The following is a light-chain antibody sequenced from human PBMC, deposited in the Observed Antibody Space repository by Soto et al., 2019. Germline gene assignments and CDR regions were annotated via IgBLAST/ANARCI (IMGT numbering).Light chain of an antibody. V-gene: IGLV2-14*01. CDR2: DVS. Sequence: QSALTQPASVSGSPGQSITISCTGTSSDVGGYNYVSWYQQHPGKAPKLMIYDVSNRPSGVSNRFSGSKSGNTASLTISGLQAEGEADYYCSSYTSSSTPDVFGTGTQLTVL. CDR1: SSDVGGYNY. J-gene: IGLJ1*01. CDR3: SSYTSSSTPDV.